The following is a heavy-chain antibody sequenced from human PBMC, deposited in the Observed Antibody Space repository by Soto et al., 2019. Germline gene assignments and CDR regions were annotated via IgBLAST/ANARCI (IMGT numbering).Heavy chain of an antibody. CDR3: ARQPVAGTAFFDY. CDR1: GGTFSSYA. CDR2: IIPIFDTA. J-gene: IGHJ4*02. D-gene: IGHD6-19*01. V-gene: IGHV1-69*13. Sequence: GASVKVSCKTSGGTFSSYAISWVRQAPGQGLEWMGGIIPIFDTANYAQKFQGRVTITADESTSTAYMELSSLRSEDTAVYYCARQPVAGTAFFDYWGQGSLVTVSS.